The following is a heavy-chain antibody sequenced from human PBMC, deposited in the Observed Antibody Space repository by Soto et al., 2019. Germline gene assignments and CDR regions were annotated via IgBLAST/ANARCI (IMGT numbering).Heavy chain of an antibody. CDR1: GGSISSYY. Sequence: SETLSLTCTVAGGSISSYYWSWIRQPPGKGLEWIGYIYYSWGTNYNPSLKSRVTISVDTSKNQFSLKLSSVTAADTGVYYCARESGTAMVRGRWYYYGMDVGGQGTTVTVSS. D-gene: IGHD3-10*01. V-gene: IGHV4-59*01. CDR2: IYYSWGT. CDR3: ARESGTAMVRGRWYYYGMDV. J-gene: IGHJ6*02.